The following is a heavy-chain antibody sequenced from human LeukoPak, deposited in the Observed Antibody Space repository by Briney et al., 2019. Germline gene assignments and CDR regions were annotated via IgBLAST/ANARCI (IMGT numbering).Heavy chain of an antibody. D-gene: IGHD1-26*01. V-gene: IGHV3-74*03. CDR3: VREVGAPGSFQH. CDR2: INGDGRII. CDR1: GFTFSSNW. J-gene: IGHJ1*01. Sequence: PGGSLRLSCAASGFTFSSNWMHWVRQAPGKGLVWISRINGDGRIIEHAESVKGRFTISRNNADNTLHLQINSLRAEDTAVYHCVREVGAPGSFQHWGQGAPVTVS.